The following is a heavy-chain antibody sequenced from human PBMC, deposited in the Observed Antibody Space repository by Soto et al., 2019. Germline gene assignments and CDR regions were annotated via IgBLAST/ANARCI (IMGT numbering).Heavy chain of an antibody. J-gene: IGHJ5*02. D-gene: IGHD2-15*01. CDR1: GYTFTTHG. CDR3: ARDLGYCRSGTCYREWFDP. CDR2: VSGDNGHT. V-gene: IGHV1-18*01. Sequence: QVQLVQSGAEVKKLGASVKVSCKASGYTFTTHGISWVRQAPGQGLEWMGWVSGDNGHTNYAQSLQGRVTMTTDTSTNTAYMELRSLRSDDTAVYYCARDLGYCRSGTCYREWFDPWGQGTLVTVSS.